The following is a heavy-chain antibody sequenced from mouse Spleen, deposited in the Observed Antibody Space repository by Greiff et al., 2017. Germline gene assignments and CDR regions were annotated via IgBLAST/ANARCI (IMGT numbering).Heavy chain of an antibody. CDR2: INYDGSST. D-gene: IGHD1-1*01. CDR1: GFTFSDYY. V-gene: IGHV5-16*01. J-gene: IGHJ4*01. CDR3: ARDRDYGRGENAMDY. Sequence: EVKLVESEGGLVQPGSSMKLSCTASGFTFSDYYMAWVRQVPEKGLEWVANINYDGSSTYYLDSLKSRFIISRDNAKNILYLQMSSLKSEDTATYYCARDRDYGRGENAMDYWGQGTSVTVSS.